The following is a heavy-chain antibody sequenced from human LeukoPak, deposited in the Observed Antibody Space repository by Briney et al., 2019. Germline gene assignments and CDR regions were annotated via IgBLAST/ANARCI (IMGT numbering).Heavy chain of an antibody. D-gene: IGHD6-19*01. CDR2: INPNSAGT. V-gene: IGHV1-2*02. CDR1: GYTFTGYY. CDR3: ATYSGPLGY. J-gene: IGHJ4*02. Sequence: ASVKVSCKASGYTFTGYYVHWVRQAPGQGLEWMGWINPNSAGTQYAQKFQGRVTMTRDTSSSTACMELSRLKSDDTAVYYCATYSGPLGYWGQGTLVTVSS.